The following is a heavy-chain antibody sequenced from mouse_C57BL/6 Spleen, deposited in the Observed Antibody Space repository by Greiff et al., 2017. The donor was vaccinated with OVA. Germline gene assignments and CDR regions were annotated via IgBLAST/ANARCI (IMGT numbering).Heavy chain of an antibody. Sequence: EVKLLESGGGLVQPGGSLKLSCAASGIAFSRYWMSWVRRAPGNGLLWFGVINIDSSTINYAPSLKDKFIISRVNAKNTLYLQMSKVITEDTALYYCADDDDAGYYYAMDDWGQGTAVTVSS. J-gene: IGHJ4*01. CDR3: ADDDDAGYYYAMDD. D-gene: IGHD2-4*01. CDR2: INIDSSTI. CDR1: GIAFSRYW. V-gene: IGHV4-1*01.